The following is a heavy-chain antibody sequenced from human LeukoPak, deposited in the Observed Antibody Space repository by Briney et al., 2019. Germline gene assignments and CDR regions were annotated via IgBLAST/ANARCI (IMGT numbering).Heavy chain of an antibody. J-gene: IGHJ4*02. V-gene: IGHV3-74*01. CDR2: INSDGSST. CDR1: GFIFRGYW. Sequence: QPGGSLRLSCAASGFIFRGYWMHWVRQAPGKGLVWVSRINSDGSSTNYADSVKGRFTVSRDNAKNALYLQMYSLRVEDTASYYCVRDRPSYYYFDYWGQGTLVTVSS. D-gene: IGHD2-8*01. CDR3: VRDRPSYYYFDY.